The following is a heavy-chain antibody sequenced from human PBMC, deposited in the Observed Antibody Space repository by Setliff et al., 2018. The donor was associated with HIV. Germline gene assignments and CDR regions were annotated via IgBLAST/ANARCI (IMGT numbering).Heavy chain of an antibody. CDR2: IYHSGST. D-gene: IGHD2-2*01. V-gene: IGHV4-38-2*01. J-gene: IGHJ3*01. CDR1: RYAISIDYY. CDR3: ARHICGTTACYAVDV. Sequence: TLSLTFAVSRYAISIDYYWGWIRQPPGKGLEGIGNIYHSGSTYYNPSLKSRVTISVNTSKNHFSLKLSSVTAADTAVYYCARHICGTTACYAVDVWGPGTMVTVSS.